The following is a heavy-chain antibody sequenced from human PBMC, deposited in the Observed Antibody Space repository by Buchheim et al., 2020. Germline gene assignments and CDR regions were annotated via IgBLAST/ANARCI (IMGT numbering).Heavy chain of an antibody. V-gene: IGHV5-10-1*03. CDR1: GYSFTSYW. J-gene: IGHJ6*02. CDR3: ARHWYDILTGYYNVSIYYGMDV. CDR2: IDPSDSYT. D-gene: IGHD3-9*01. Sequence: EVQLVQSGAEVKKPGESLRISCKGSGYSFTSYWISWVRQMPGKGLEWMGRIDPSDSYTNYSPSFQGHVTISADKSISTAYLQWSSLKASDTAMYYCARHWYDILTGYYNVSIYYGMDVWGQGTT.